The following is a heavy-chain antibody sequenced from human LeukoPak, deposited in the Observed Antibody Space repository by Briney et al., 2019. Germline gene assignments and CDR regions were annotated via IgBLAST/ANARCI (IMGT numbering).Heavy chain of an antibody. V-gene: IGHV4-4*07. CDR1: GGSIWSSY. CDR3: ARDSVGATGHDAFDI. J-gene: IGHJ3*02. Sequence: SETLSPTCSVSGGSIWSSYWSWIRQPAGKGLEWIGRIYTSGGTYYNPSLKSRITMSVDTSKNQFSLRLRSVTAADTAVYYCARDSVGATGHDAFDIWGQGTMATVSS. CDR2: IYTSGGT. D-gene: IGHD1-26*01.